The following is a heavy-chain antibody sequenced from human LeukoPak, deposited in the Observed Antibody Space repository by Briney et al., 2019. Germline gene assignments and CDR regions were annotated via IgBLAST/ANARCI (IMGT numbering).Heavy chain of an antibody. Sequence: PSETQSLTCTVSGGSISSCYWSWIRQPPGKGLEWIGYIYYSGSTNYNPSLKSRVTISVDTSKNQFSLKLSSVTAADTAVYYCAGTYYDFWSGYSRGYYFDYWGQGTLVTVSS. V-gene: IGHV4-59*01. CDR2: IYYSGST. CDR3: AGTYYDFWSGYSRGYYFDY. CDR1: GGSISSCY. J-gene: IGHJ4*02. D-gene: IGHD3-3*01.